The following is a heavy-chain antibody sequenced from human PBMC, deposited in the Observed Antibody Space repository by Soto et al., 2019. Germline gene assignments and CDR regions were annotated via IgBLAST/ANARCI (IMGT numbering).Heavy chain of an antibody. Sequence: QVQLVESGGGVVQPERSLRLSCVATGFTFSDYGIHWVRQAPGRGLEWVAVIWHDGSQKYLADSVRGRLTISRDNSKNTVYQQMNSLRAEDTAVYYCEGRDEPFHVWGQGTMVTVSS. CDR2: IWHDGSQK. J-gene: IGHJ6*01. V-gene: IGHV3-33*01. CDR3: EGRDEPFHV. CDR1: GFTFSDYG.